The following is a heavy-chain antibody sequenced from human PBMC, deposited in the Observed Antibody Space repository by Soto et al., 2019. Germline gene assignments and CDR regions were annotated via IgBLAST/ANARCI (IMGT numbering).Heavy chain of an antibody. J-gene: IGHJ6*02. V-gene: IGHV1-69*13. CDR3: ARSVRGDYYDSSGYYTYYYYFDMDV. D-gene: IGHD3-22*01. CDR2: IIPIFGTA. CDR1: GGTFSSYA. Sequence: SVKVSCKASGGTFSSYAISWVRQAPGQGLEWMGGIIPIFGTANYAQKFQGRVTITADESTSTAYMELSSLRSEDTAVYYCARSVRGDYYDSSGYYTYYYYFDMDVRGQGPTVTVPS.